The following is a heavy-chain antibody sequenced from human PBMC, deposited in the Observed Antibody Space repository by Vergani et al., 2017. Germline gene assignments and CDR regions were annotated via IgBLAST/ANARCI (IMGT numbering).Heavy chain of an antibody. CDR2: IYYSGST. J-gene: IGHJ3*02. CDR1: GGSISSYY. CDR3: ARHGSLDYYDSRVGLYAFDI. Sequence: QVQLQESGPGLVKPSETLSLTCTVSGGSISSYYWSWIRQPPGKGLEWIGYIYYSGSTNYNPSLKSRVTISVDTSKNQFSLKLSSLTSADTAVYYCARHGSLDYYDSRVGLYAFDIWGQGTMVTVSS. V-gene: IGHV4-59*08. D-gene: IGHD3-22*01.